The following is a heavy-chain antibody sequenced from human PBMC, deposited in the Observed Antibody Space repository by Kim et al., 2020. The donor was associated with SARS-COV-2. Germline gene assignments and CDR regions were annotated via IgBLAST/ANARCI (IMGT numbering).Heavy chain of an antibody. D-gene: IGHD6-13*01. CDR1: GFTFTSSA. V-gene: IGHV1-58*01. Sequence: SVKVSCKASGFTFTSSAVQWVRQARGQRLEWIGWIVVGSGNTNYAQKFQERVTITRDMSTSTAYMELSSLRSEDTAVYYCAASIAAAGTGFFWGQGTLVTVSS. CDR3: AASIAAAGTGFF. J-gene: IGHJ4*02. CDR2: IVVGSGNT.